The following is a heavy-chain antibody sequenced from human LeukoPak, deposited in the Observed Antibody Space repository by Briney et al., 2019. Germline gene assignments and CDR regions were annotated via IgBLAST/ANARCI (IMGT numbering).Heavy chain of an antibody. CDR2: INPSGGST. D-gene: IGHD2-8*02. CDR3: AGLVESLANGFDF. V-gene: IGHV1-46*01. CDR1: GYTFTSYY. Sequence: ASVKVSCKASGYTFTSYYMHWVRQAPGQGLEWMGIINPSGGSTSYAQKFQGRITISADESTSTAYMELSSLISEDTAMYYCAGLVESLANGFDFWGQGTMVTVSS. J-gene: IGHJ3*01.